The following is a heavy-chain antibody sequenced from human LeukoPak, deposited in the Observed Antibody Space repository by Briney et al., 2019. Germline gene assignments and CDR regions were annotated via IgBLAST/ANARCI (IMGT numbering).Heavy chain of an antibody. J-gene: IGHJ4*02. Sequence: SVKASCKVSGGTFSSYSTSGVRQAPGQGLVWVGGIIPIFRTAHYAQQIQRSLPITTDESTRTAYEELRSLRSEDAAVYYCARGRYDFWSGYYDYWGQGTLVSVSS. CDR1: GGTFSSYS. V-gene: IGHV1-69*05. CDR3: ARGRYDFWSGYYDY. CDR2: IIPIFRTA. D-gene: IGHD3-3*01.